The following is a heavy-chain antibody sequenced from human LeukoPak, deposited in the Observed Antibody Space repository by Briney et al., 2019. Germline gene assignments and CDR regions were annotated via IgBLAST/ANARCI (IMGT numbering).Heavy chain of an antibody. CDR3: ARGYYYDY. CDR1: GVSFSGYY. V-gene: IGHV4-34*01. J-gene: IGHJ4*02. CDR2: INHSGST. Sequence: PSETLSLTCAVYGVSFSGYYWSWIRQPPGKGLEWIGEINHSGSTNYNPSLKSRVTISVDTSKNQFSLKLSSVTAADPAVYYCARGYYYDYWGQGTLVTVSS.